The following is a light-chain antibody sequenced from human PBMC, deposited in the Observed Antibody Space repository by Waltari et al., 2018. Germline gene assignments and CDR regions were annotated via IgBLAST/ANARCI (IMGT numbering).Light chain of an antibody. CDR3: QQYGSSGT. J-gene: IGKJ2*01. V-gene: IGKV3-20*01. CDR2: GAS. Sequence: EIVLTQSPGTLSLSPGESATLSCRASQSVSSNYLARYQQKPGQAPRLLIYGASSRATGIPDRFSGSGSGTDFTLTISRLEPEDFAVYYCQQYGSSGTFGQGTKLEI. CDR1: QSVSSNY.